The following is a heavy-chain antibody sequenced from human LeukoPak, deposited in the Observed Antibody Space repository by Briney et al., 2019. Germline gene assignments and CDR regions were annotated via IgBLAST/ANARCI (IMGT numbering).Heavy chain of an antibody. Sequence: SETLSLTCAVSGVSIASYSCHWIRQSPGKGLEDVAAIDSYGTTYYNPSLRSRLNIAVAPSKNQCSLRLNSVTAADTAVYYCARSRGWWALDYWGPGTLVAVSS. V-gene: IGHV4-39*07. CDR1: GVSIASYS. CDR3: ARSRGWWALDY. D-gene: IGHD2-8*02. J-gene: IGHJ4*02. CDR2: IDSYGTT.